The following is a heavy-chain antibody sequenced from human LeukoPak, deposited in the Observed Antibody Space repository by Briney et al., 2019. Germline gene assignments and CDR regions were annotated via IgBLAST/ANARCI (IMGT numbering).Heavy chain of an antibody. D-gene: IGHD1-26*01. V-gene: IGHV3-7*01. CDR1: GFTFSSYW. CDR3: ARDPLSGSYYEVRDY. CDR2: IKQDGSEK. Sequence: GGSLRLSCAASGFTFSSYWKSWVRQAPGKGLEWVANIKQDGSEKYYVDSVKGRFTISRDNAKNSLYLQMNGLRAEDTAVYYCARDPLSGSYYEVRDYWGQGTLVTVSS. J-gene: IGHJ4*02.